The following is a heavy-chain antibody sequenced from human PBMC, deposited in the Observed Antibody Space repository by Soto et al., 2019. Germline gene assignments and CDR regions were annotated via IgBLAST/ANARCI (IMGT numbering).Heavy chain of an antibody. V-gene: IGHV1-46*01. Sequence: ASVKVSCKASGYTFTSYYMHWVRQAPGQGLEWMGKINPSGGRTSYAQKFQGRVTMTRDTSTSAVYMELSSLRSEDTAVYHCARGDTNYYDSSGYSRNFDYWGQGTLVTVSS. CDR2: INPSGGRT. D-gene: IGHD3-22*01. CDR3: ARGDTNYYDSSGYSRNFDY. J-gene: IGHJ4*02. CDR1: GYTFTSYY.